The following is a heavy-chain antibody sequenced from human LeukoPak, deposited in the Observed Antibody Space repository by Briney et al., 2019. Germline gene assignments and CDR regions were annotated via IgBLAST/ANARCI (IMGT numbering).Heavy chain of an antibody. J-gene: IGHJ6*02. CDR1: RFTFSSYN. V-gene: IGHV3-21*01. Sequence: GGSLRLSCAASRFTFSSYNMNWVRQAPGEGLEWVSSISSSGSYTYYADSVKGRFTISRDNAKNSLFLQMNSLRAEDTAVYYCARRGYSGYDPDGFYYYYGMDVWGQGTTVTVSS. CDR2: ISSSGSYT. CDR3: ARRGYSGYDPDGFYYYYGMDV. D-gene: IGHD5-12*01.